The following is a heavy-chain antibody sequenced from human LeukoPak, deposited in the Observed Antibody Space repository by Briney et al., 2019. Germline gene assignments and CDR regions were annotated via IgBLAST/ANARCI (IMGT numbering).Heavy chain of an antibody. D-gene: IGHD3-22*01. CDR3: ARGVGDSSGDY. Sequence: SETLSLTCAVYGGSFSAYYWTWIRQPPGKGLEWIGEINHSGSTNNNPSLKSRVTISVDTSKNQFSLKLSSVTGADTAVYYCARGVGDSSGDYWGQGTLVAVSS. CDR2: INHSGST. V-gene: IGHV4-34*01. CDR1: GGSFSAYY. J-gene: IGHJ4*02.